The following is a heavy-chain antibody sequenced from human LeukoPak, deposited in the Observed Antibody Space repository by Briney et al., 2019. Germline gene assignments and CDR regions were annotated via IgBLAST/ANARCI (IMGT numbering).Heavy chain of an antibody. J-gene: IGHJ4*02. CDR3: AKRRWPYYYDSSGYHDY. D-gene: IGHD3-22*01. V-gene: IGHV3-23*01. Sequence: GGSLRLSCAASGFTFSSYAMSWVRQAPGKGLEWVSAISGSGGSTYYADSVKGRFTISRDTSKNTLYLQMNSLRAEDTAVYYCAKRRWPYYYDSSGYHDYWGQGTLVTVSS. CDR1: GFTFSSYA. CDR2: ISGSGGST.